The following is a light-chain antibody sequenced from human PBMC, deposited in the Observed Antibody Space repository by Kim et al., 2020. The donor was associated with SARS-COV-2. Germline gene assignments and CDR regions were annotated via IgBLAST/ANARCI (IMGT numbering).Light chain of an antibody. V-gene: IGKV3-20*01. CDR3: QQYGNSPWT. CDR1: QSVTSSY. J-gene: IGKJ1*01. Sequence: SPGERATLSCRASQSVTSSYLAWYQQKPGQAPSLLIYGASSRATGIPDRFSGSGSGTDFTLTISRVEPEDFAVYSCQQYGNSPWTFGQGTKVEIK. CDR2: GAS.